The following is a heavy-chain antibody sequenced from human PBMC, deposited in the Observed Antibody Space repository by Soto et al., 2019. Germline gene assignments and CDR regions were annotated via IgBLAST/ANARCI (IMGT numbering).Heavy chain of an antibody. CDR2: ISGSGGST. CDR1: GFTFSSYA. J-gene: IGHJ3*02. Sequence: PGGSLRLSCAASGFTFSSYAMSWVRQAPGKGLEWVSAISGSGGSTYYADSVKGRFTISRDNSKNTLYLQMNSLRAEDTAVYYCAKPLWDCGGDCYPTGGAFDIWGQATMVTVSS. CDR3: AKPLWDCGGDCYPTGGAFDI. D-gene: IGHD2-21*02. V-gene: IGHV3-23*01.